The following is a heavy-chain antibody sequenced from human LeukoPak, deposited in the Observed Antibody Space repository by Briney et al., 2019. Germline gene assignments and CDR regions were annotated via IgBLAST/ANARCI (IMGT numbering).Heavy chain of an antibody. CDR1: GGSISSYY. CDR2: IYTSGST. D-gene: IGHD2-21*02. V-gene: IGHV4-4*07. CDR3: ARADCGGDCLDAFDI. J-gene: IGHJ3*02. Sequence: SETLSLTCTVSGGSISSYYWSWIRQPAGKGLEWIGRIYTSGSTDYNPSLKSRVTMSVDTSKNQFSLKLSSVTAADTAVYYCARADCGGDCLDAFDIWGQGTMVTVSS.